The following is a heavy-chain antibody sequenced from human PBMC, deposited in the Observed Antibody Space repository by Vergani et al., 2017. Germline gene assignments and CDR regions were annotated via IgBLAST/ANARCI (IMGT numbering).Heavy chain of an antibody. V-gene: IGHV2-5*01. J-gene: IGHJ4*02. Sequence: QITLKESGPTLVKPTQTLTLTCTFSGFSLSTSGVGVGWIRQPPGKALEWLALIYWNDDKRYSPSLKSRLTITKDTSKNQVVLTMTNMDPVDTATYYCAHRPSPIGYCSSTSCYSAINFDYWGQGTLVTVSS. D-gene: IGHD2-2*01. CDR3: AHRPSPIGYCSSTSCYSAINFDY. CDR1: GFSLSTSGVG. CDR2: IYWNDDK.